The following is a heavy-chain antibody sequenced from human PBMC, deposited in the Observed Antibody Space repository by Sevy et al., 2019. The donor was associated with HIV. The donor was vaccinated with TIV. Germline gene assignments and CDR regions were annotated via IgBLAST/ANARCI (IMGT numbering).Heavy chain of an antibody. CDR1: GFTFSSYA. J-gene: IGHJ6*03. CDR2: ISGSGGST. Sequence: GGSLRLSCAASGFTFSSYAMGWVRQAPGKGLEWVSAISGSGGSTYYADSVKGRFTISRDNSKNTLYLQMNSLRAEDTAVYYCAKGDSGYYYYYMDVWGKGTTVTVSS. CDR3: AKGDSGYYYYYMDV. D-gene: IGHD6-25*01. V-gene: IGHV3-23*01.